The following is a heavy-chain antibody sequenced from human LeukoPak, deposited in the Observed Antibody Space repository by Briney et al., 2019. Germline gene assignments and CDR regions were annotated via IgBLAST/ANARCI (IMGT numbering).Heavy chain of an antibody. V-gene: IGHV4-39*01. Sequence: SETLSLTCTVSGGSISSSSYYWGWIRQPPGKGLEWIGSIYYGGSTYYNPSLKSRVTISVDTSKNQFSLKLSSVTAADTAVYYCARLSYVDYWGQGTLVTVSS. CDR3: ARLSYVDY. CDR1: GGSISSSSYY. D-gene: IGHD5-18*01. CDR2: IYYGGST. J-gene: IGHJ4*02.